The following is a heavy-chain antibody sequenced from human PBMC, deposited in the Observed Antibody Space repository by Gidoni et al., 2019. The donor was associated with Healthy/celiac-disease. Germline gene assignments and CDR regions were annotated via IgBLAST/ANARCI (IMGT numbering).Heavy chain of an antibody. CDR2: IIPILGIA. V-gene: IGHV1-69*02. Sequence: QVQLVQSGAEVKKPGSSVKVSCKASGGTFSSYTISWVRQAPGQGLEWMGRIIPILGIANYAQKFQGRVTITADKSTSTAYMELSSLRSEDTAVYYCAGRGDSSGYYLDAFDIWGQGTMVTVSS. CDR1: GGTFSSYT. J-gene: IGHJ3*02. D-gene: IGHD3-22*01. CDR3: AGRGDSSGYYLDAFDI.